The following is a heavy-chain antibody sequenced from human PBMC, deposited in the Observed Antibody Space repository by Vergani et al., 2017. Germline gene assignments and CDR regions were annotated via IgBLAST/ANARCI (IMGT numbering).Heavy chain of an antibody. Sequence: QVQLQQWGAGLLKPSETLSLTCAVYGGSFSGYYWSWIRQPPGKGLEWIGEINHSGSTNYNPSLKSRVTISVDTSKNQFSLKLRSVTAADTAVYYCARVDYGGNSSPDGAFDIWGQGTMVTVSS. CDR3: ARVDYGGNSSPDGAFDI. V-gene: IGHV4-34*01. D-gene: IGHD4-23*01. CDR2: INHSGST. J-gene: IGHJ3*02. CDR1: GGSFSGYY.